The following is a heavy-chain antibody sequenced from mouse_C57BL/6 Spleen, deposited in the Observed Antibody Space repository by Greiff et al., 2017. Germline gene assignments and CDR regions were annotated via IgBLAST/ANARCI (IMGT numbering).Heavy chain of an antibody. CDR2: IDPETGGT. CDR3: TRGGPPGFAY. J-gene: IGHJ3*01. D-gene: IGHD3-3*01. V-gene: IGHV1-15*01. CDR1: GYTFTDYE. Sequence: QVQLKQPGAELVRPGASVTLSCKASGYTFTDYEMHWVKQTPVHGLEWIGAIDPETGGTAYNQKFKGKAILTADQSSSTAYMELRSLTSEDSAVYYCTRGGPPGFAYWGQGTLVTVSA.